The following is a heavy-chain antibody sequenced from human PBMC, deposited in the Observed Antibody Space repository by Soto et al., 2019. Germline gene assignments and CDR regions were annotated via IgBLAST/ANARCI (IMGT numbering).Heavy chain of an antibody. CDR2: ISGSGADT. Sequence: GGSLRLSCAPSGFIFSNYAMSWVRQARGKGLEWVSAISGSGADTYYTESVKGRFTISRDNFKNTLYLQMNSLRAEDTAVYYCAKDTGRGGGSVFDYWGQGTLVTAPQ. V-gene: IGHV3-23*01. CDR3: AKDTGRGGGSVFDY. J-gene: IGHJ4*02. CDR1: GFIFSNYA. D-gene: IGHD2-15*01.